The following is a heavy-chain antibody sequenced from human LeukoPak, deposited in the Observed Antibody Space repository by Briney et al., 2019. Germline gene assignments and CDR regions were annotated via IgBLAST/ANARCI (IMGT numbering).Heavy chain of an antibody. J-gene: IGHJ5*02. CDR1: GGTFSSYA. CDR2: IIPIFGTA. D-gene: IGHD2-15*01. CDR3: ARGAYCSGGSCYSFSVWRSFWFDP. V-gene: IGHV1-69*01. Sequence: ASVKVSCKASGGTFSSYAISWVRQAPGQGLEWMGGIIPIFGTANYAQKFQGRVTITADESTSTAYMELSSLRSEDTAVYYCARGAYCSGGSCYSFSVWRSFWFDPWGQGTLVTVSS.